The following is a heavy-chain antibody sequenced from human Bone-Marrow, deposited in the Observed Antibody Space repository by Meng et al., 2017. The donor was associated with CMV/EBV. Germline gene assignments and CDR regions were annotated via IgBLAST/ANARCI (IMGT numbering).Heavy chain of an antibody. D-gene: IGHD6-13*01. CDR1: GGSISSYY. V-gene: IGHV4-59*12. J-gene: IGHJ2*01. CDR3: ARRTIAAAGNFDL. CDR2: IYYSGGT. Sequence: SETLSLTCTVSGGSISSYYWSWIRQPPGKGLEWIGFIYYSGGTNYNPSLKSRVTISVDTSKNQFSLKLSSVTAADTAVYYCARRTIAAAGNFDLWGRGTLVTVSS.